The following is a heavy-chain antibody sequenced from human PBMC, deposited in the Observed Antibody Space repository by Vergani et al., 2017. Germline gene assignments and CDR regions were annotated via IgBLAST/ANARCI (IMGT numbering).Heavy chain of an antibody. J-gene: IGHJ6*03. CDR2: IWYDGSKE. D-gene: IGHD2-8*01. CDR1: GFTLSSHA. V-gene: IGHV3-33*01. CDR3: ARSGYCAHGVCYMTYYYYMDV. Sequence: QVQLEESGGGVVQPGRSLRLSCAGSGFTLSSHAMHWVRQAPGKGLEGVAFIWYDGSKEYYADSLKGRFTISRDNSRNTLYLQMTNLRAADTAVYYCARSGYCAHGVCYMTYYYYMDVWGKGAAVNVSS.